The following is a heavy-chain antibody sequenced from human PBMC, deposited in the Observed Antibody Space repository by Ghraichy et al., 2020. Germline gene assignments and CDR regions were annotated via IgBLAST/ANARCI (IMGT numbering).Heavy chain of an antibody. CDR3: ARWGLELTDFDY. CDR2: INHSGST. Sequence: SETLSLTCAVYGGSFSGYYWSWIRQPPGKWLEWIGEINHSGSTNYNPSLKSRVTISVDTSKNQFSLKLSSVTAADTAVYYCARWGLELTDFDYWGQGTLVTVSS. D-gene: IGHD3-10*01. J-gene: IGHJ4*02. CDR1: GGSFSGYY. V-gene: IGHV4-34*01.